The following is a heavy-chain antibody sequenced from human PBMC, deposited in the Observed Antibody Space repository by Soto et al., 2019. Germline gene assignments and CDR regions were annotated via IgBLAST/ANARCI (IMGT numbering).Heavy chain of an antibody. V-gene: IGHV3-30*18. J-gene: IGHJ6*02. CDR1: GFTFSSYG. CDR2: ISYDGSNK. Sequence: QVQLVESGGGVVQPGRSLRLSCAASGFTFSSYGMHWVRQAPGKGLEWVAVISYDGSNKYYADSVKGRFTISRDNSKNTXXLQMNSLRAEDTAVYYCAKLVTMVRGVYYYYGMDVWGQGTTVTVSS. D-gene: IGHD3-10*01. CDR3: AKLVTMVRGVYYYYGMDV.